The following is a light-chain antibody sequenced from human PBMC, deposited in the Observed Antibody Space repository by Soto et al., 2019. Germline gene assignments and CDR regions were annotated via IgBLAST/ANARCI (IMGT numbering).Light chain of an antibody. Sequence: EIVMRQSPATLSVSPGERATLSCRASQSVSSNLAWYQQKPGQAPRLLIYGASTRATGIPARFSGSGSGTEFTLTISSLQSEDFAVYYCQQYNNPLTFGGGTKVDIK. J-gene: IGKJ4*01. CDR3: QQYNNPLT. V-gene: IGKV3-15*01. CDR2: GAS. CDR1: QSVSSN.